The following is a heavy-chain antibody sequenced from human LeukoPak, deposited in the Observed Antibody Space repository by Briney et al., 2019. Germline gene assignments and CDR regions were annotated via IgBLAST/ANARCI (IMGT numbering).Heavy chain of an antibody. CDR1: GFTFDNYA. V-gene: IGHV3-9*01. CDR2: ISWNSGTI. D-gene: IGHD6-13*01. Sequence: PGGSLRLSCAASGFTFDNYAMNWVRQVPGKGLEWISLISWNSGTIGYADSVKGRFTISRDNSKNTLYLQMNSLRAEDTAVYYCAKDRLHSTSWYHFDYWGQGTLATVSS. CDR3: AKDRLHSTSWYHFDY. J-gene: IGHJ4*02.